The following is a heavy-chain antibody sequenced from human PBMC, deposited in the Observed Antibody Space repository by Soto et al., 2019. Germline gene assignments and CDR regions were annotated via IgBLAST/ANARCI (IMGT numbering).Heavy chain of an antibody. CDR3: TRCGIRYHSIGHYLGIDGMDD. Sequence: QVQLVQSGAEVKKPESSVRVSCKASGGTFNSYAITWVRQAPGQGLEWMGGTIPMFGTTNYAVKFQGRVTISAEESTNTACLELTSLRSEDTAGYYCTRCGIRYHSIGHYLGIDGMDDWGQGTTVIVSS. CDR1: GGTFNSYA. CDR2: TIPMFGTT. D-gene: IGHD3-22*01. J-gene: IGHJ6*02. V-gene: IGHV1-69*12.